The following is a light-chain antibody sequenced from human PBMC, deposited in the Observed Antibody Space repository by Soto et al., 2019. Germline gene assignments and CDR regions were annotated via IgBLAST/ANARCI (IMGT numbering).Light chain of an antibody. J-gene: IGLJ2*01. CDR3: CSYAGSSTLV. CDR1: SSDVGSYNL. Sequence: QSVLTQPASVSGSPGQSITISCTGTSSDVGSYNLVSWYQQHPGKAPKLMIYEGSKRPSGVSNPFSGSKSGNTASLTISGLQAEDEADYYCCSYAGSSTLVFGGGTKLTVL. V-gene: IGLV2-23*01. CDR2: EGS.